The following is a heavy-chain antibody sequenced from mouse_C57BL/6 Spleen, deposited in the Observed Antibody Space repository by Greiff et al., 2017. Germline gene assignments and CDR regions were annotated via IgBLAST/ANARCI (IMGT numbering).Heavy chain of an antibody. CDR2: ISSGSSTI. V-gene: IGHV5-17*01. Sequence: DVMLVESGGGLVKPGGSLKLSCAASGFTFSAYGMHWVRQAPEKGLEWVAYISSGSSTIYYADTVKGRFTISRDNAKNTLFLQMTSLRSEDTAMYYCARGDSSCYWGQGTSVTVSS. CDR3: ARGDSSCY. CDR1: GFTFSAYG. D-gene: IGHD1-1*01. J-gene: IGHJ4*01.